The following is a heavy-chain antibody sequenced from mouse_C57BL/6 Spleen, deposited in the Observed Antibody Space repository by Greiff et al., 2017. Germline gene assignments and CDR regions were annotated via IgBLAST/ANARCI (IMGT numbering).Heavy chain of an antibody. Sequence: EVQRVESGGGLVKPGGSLKLSCAASGFTFSDYGMHGVRQAPEKGLEGVAYISSGSSTINYADTVKGRFTISRDNAKTTLFLQMPSLRSEDTAMYYCARYGFRAMDYWGQGTSVTVSS. CDR2: ISSGSSTI. J-gene: IGHJ4*01. CDR3: ARYGFRAMDY. V-gene: IGHV5-17*01. D-gene: IGHD2-2*01. CDR1: GFTFSDYG.